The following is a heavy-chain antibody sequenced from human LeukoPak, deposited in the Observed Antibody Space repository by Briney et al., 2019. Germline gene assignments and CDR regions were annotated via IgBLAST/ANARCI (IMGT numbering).Heavy chain of an antibody. J-gene: IGHJ4*02. D-gene: IGHD6-13*01. Sequence: SETLSLTCTVSGGSISSGDYYWSWIRQPPGKGLEWIGYIYYSGSTYYNPSLKSRVTISVDTSKNQFSLRLSSVTAADTAVYYCARGYSSSWSPYFDYWGQGTLVTVSS. CDR1: GGSISSGDYY. CDR2: IYYSGST. V-gene: IGHV4-30-4*08. CDR3: ARGYSSSWSPYFDY.